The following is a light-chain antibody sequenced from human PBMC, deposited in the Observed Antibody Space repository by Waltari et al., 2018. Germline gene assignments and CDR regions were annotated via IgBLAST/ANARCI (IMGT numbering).Light chain of an antibody. J-gene: IGKJ1*01. CDR2: DAS. Sequence: EIVLTQSPGTLSLSPGERATLSCRDSQSVSSSYLPWYQQKPGKAPRLLIYDASSRATGIPDRFSGSVSETDFTLTSIRLEPEDFAVYFFQQYGSSPWTFGQGTKVEIK. CDR1: QSVSSSY. V-gene: IGKV3-20*01. CDR3: QQYGSSPWT.